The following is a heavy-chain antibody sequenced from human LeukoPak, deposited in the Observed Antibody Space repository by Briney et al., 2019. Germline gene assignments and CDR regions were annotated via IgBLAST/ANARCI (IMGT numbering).Heavy chain of an antibody. V-gene: IGHV3-33*06. D-gene: IGHD6-19*01. CDR3: AKEAAVAGVGYNWFDP. CDR2: IWYDGSNK. Sequence: PGRSLRLSCAASGFTFSSYGMHWVRQAPGKGLEWVAIIWYDGSNKYYADSVKGRFTISRDNSKNTLYLQMHSLRTEDTAVYYCAKEAAVAGVGYNWFDPWGQGTLVTVSS. J-gene: IGHJ5*02. CDR1: GFTFSSYG.